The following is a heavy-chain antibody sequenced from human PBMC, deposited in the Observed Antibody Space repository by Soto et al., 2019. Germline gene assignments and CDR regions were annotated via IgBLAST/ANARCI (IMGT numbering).Heavy chain of an antibody. J-gene: IGHJ4*02. CDR2: ITSGGTT. CDR3: ARVLYATWSPFDY. D-gene: IGHD1-26*01. V-gene: IGHV3-48*03. Sequence: LILSCTASGFIFRSYEITCVRQSPGKGLEWISYITSGGTTYYADSAKGRFTISRDNAKNSLYLHLNSLTAEDTAIYYCARVLYATWSPFDYSGQGTLVTVSS. CDR1: GFIFRSYE.